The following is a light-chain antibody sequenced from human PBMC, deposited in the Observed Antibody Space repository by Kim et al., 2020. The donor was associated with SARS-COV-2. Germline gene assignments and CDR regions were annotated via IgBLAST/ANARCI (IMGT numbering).Light chain of an antibody. CDR2: KAS. CDR3: QQYNTFWT. J-gene: IGKJ1*01. V-gene: IGKV1-5*03. CDR1: QSISNS. Sequence: DIQMTQSPSTLSASIGDRVTITCRASQSISNSLAWYQQKPGQAPKLLIYKASTLESGVPSRFSGSGLGTEFIMTISSLQPDDFATYYCQQYNTFWTFGPGTKVEIK.